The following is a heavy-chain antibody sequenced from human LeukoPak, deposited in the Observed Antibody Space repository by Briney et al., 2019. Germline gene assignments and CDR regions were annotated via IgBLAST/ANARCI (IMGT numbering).Heavy chain of an antibody. CDR1: GFTFSSTS. CDR2: IGARDGRT. J-gene: IGHJ6*02. Sequence: GGSLRLSCAASGFTFSSTSMSWVRQAPGKGLDWVALIGARDGRTYYADPVKGRFTISRDNFKNTLYLQMNSLRAEDTAIYYCAKGLYDYALDVWGQGTTVIVSS. CDR3: AKGLYDYALDV. V-gene: IGHV3-23*01.